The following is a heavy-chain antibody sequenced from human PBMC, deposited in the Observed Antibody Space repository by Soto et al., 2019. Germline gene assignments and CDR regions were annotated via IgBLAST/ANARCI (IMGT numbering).Heavy chain of an antibody. CDR2: ISAYNGNT. CDR1: GYTFTSYG. D-gene: IGHD3-10*01. J-gene: IGHJ4*02. CDR3: AGHDSLGFGEPFDY. V-gene: IGHV1-18*01. Sequence: QVQLVQSGAAVKKPGASVKVSCKASGYTFTSYGISWVRQAPGQGLEWMGWISAYNGNTNYAQKLQGRVTMTTATTMSAADTELRRLSPDDTDVYYCAGHDSLGFGEPFDYWGQGTLVTVSS.